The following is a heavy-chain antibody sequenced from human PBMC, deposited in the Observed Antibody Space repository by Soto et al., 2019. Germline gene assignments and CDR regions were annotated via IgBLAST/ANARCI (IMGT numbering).Heavy chain of an antibody. CDR1: GYTFTRYA. CDR3: ARRFGYGRYFDY. Sequence: ASVKVSCKASGYTFTRYAMHWVRQAPGQRLEWMGWINAGNGNTKYSQKFQGRVTITRDTSASTAYMELSSLRSEDTAVYYCARRFGYGRYFDYWGQGTLVTVSS. D-gene: IGHD3-10*01. CDR2: INAGNGNT. J-gene: IGHJ4*02. V-gene: IGHV1-3*01.